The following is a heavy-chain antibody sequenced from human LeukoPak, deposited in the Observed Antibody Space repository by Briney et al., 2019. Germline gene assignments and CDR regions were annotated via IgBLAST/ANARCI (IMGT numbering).Heavy chain of an antibody. Sequence: GRSLRLSCAASGFTFSSYAMHWVRQAPGKGLEWVAVISYDGSNKYYADSVKGRFTISRDNSKNTLYLQMNSLRAEDTAVYYCARDFISGPKEYYYYYYMDVWGKGTTVTVSS. J-gene: IGHJ6*03. CDR1: GFTFSSYA. V-gene: IGHV3-30*04. CDR2: ISYDGSNK. CDR3: ARDFISGPKEYYYYYYMDV. D-gene: IGHD3-10*01.